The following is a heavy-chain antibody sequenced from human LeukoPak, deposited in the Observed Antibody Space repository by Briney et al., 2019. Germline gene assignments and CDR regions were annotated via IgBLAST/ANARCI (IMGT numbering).Heavy chain of an antibody. CDR1: GYSFTSYW. J-gene: IGHJ5*02. CDR2: IYPGDSDT. D-gene: IGHD6-13*01. V-gene: IGHV5-51*01. Sequence: GQSLNISCNGSGYSFTSYWIGWVRQMPRKGLEWIGIIYPGDSDTRYSPSFQGQVTISADKSISTAYLQWSSLEASDTAMYYCAGHYSSSWYGSWFDPWGQGTLVTVSS. CDR3: AGHYSSSWYGSWFDP.